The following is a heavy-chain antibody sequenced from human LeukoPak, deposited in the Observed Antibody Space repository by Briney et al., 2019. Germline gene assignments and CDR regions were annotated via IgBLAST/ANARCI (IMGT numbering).Heavy chain of an antibody. V-gene: IGHV3-21*05. Sequence: GGSLRLSCAASGFTFRSYSMNWVRQAPGKGLEWVSYISTTSSYTNHADSVKGRFTISRDNAKNSLYLQMNSLRAEDTAVYYCARGIAAAANYFDYWGQGTLVTVSS. CDR1: GFTFRSYS. CDR2: ISTTSSYT. D-gene: IGHD6-13*01. CDR3: ARGIAAAANYFDY. J-gene: IGHJ4*02.